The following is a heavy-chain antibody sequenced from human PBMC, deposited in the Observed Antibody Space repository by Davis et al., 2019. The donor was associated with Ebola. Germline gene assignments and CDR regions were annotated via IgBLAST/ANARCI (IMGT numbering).Heavy chain of an antibody. D-gene: IGHD6-19*01. J-gene: IGHJ4*02. CDR3: ARDRAVAGDFDY. CDR1: GYTFTSYG. CDR2: ISAYNGNT. Sequence: ASVKVPCKASGYTFTSYGISWVRQAPGQGLEWMGWISAYNGNTNYAQKLQGRVTMTTDTSTSTAYMELRSLRSDDTAVYDCARDRAVAGDFDYWAQGTLVTVSS. V-gene: IGHV1-18*01.